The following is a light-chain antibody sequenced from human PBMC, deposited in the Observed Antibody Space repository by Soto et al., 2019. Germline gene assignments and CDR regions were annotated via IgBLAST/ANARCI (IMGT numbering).Light chain of an antibody. V-gene: IGLV2-14*01. Sequence: QSVLTQPASVSGSPGQSITISCTGTSSDLAIYNYVSWYQQQPGKAPKLMIYQVTNRPSGVSNRFSGSRSGNTASLTTSGLQAEDEADYYCSSYTDSSNDVFGTGTKVTVL. CDR3: SSYTDSSNDV. J-gene: IGLJ1*01. CDR2: QVT. CDR1: SSDLAIYNY.